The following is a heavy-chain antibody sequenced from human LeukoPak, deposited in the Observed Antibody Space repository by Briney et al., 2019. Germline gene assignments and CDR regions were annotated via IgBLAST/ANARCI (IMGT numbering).Heavy chain of an antibody. D-gene: IGHD3-16*01. V-gene: IGHV3-74*01. CDR3: ASAYTYVRLGDH. CDR2: TNLHGTAV. J-gene: IGHJ4*02. CDR1: GLSFSNYW. Sequence: PGGSLRLPCEVSGLSFSNYWMHWVRQAPGKGLVWVARTNLHGTAVDYADSVKGRFIISRDNAKNTLFLQMNSLRVEGTAVYYCASAYTYVRLGDHWGQGTLVTVSS.